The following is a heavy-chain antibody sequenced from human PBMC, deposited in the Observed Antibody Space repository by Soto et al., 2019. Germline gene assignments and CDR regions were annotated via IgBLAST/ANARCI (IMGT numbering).Heavy chain of an antibody. J-gene: IGHJ6*03. CDR2: IDWDDDK. CDR1: GFSLSTSGMC. Sequence: SGPTLVNPTQTLTLTCTFSGFSLSTSGMCVSWIRQPPGKALEWLARIDWDDDKYYSTSLKTRLTISKDTSKNQVVLTMTNMDPVDTATYYCARMSTHTSSYYMDVWGKGTTVTVSS. V-gene: IGHV2-70*11. D-gene: IGHD6-6*01. CDR3: ARMSTHTSSYYMDV.